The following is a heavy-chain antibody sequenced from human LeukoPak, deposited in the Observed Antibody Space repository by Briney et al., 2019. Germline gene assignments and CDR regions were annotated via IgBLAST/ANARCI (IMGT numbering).Heavy chain of an antibody. D-gene: IGHD2-2*03. Sequence: ASVKVSCKASGGTFSSYTISWVRHAPGQGLEWMGRIIPILGIANYAQKFQGRVTITADKSTSTAYMELSSLRSEDTAVYYCATGYCSSTSCLYFDYWGQGTLVTVSS. CDR2: IIPILGIA. V-gene: IGHV1-69*02. J-gene: IGHJ4*02. CDR3: ATGYCSSTSCLYFDY. CDR1: GGTFSSYT.